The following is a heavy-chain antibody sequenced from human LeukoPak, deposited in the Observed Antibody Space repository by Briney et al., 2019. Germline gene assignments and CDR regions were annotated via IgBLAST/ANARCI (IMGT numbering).Heavy chain of an antibody. J-gene: IGHJ4*02. CDR3: AKDDYYDSSGSWGGY. D-gene: IGHD3-22*01. Sequence: PGGSLRLSCAASGFTFSSYGMHWVRQAPGKGLEWVAFIRYDGSNKYYEDSVKGRFTISRDNSKNTLYLQMNSLRAEDTAVYYCAKDDYYDSSGSWGGYWGQGTLVTVSS. V-gene: IGHV3-30*02. CDR2: IRYDGSNK. CDR1: GFTFSSYG.